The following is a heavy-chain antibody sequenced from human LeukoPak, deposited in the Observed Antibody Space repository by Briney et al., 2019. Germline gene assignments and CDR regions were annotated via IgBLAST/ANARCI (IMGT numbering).Heavy chain of an antibody. CDR2: IIPILGIA. D-gene: IGHD5-12*01. Sequence: ASVKVSCKASGGTFSSYAISWVRQAPGQGLEWMGRIIPILGIANYAQKFQGRVTITADKSTSTPYMELSSPRSEDTAVYFCARDLGAASGYDYSIDYWGQGTLVTVSS. CDR3: ARDLGAASGYDYSIDY. V-gene: IGHV1-69*04. J-gene: IGHJ4*02. CDR1: GGTFSSYA.